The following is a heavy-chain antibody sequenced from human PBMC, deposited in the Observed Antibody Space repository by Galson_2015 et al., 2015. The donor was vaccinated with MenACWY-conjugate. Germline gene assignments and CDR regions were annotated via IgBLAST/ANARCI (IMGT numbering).Heavy chain of an antibody. Sequence: QSGAEVKKPGESLTISCQGSGYIFRTYWLAWVRQMPGKGLEWMGMIYPGAPYIRNNPSFEGQVTMSFDKSISPAYLRWSSLKASDTAMYYCTRRLIANFRDAFDFWGQGTMVTVSS. J-gene: IGHJ3*01. CDR3: TRRLIANFRDAFDF. D-gene: IGHD2-21*01. CDR2: IYPGAPYI. CDR1: GYIFRTYW. V-gene: IGHV5-51*01.